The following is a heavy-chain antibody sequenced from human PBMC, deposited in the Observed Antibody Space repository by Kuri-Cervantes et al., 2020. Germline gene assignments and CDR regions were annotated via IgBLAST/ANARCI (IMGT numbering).Heavy chain of an antibody. CDR2: INHGGGI. V-gene: IGHV4-38-2*01. J-gene: IGHJ6*03. CDR3: ARVVPEEDRDLVTMFDYYYYMDV. Sequence: SETLSLTCAVSGYSISSGYYWSWIRQTPGKGLEWIGEINHGGGINYNPSLKSRVTMSVDTSKNQFSLKIRSVTAADTAVYYCARVVPEEDRDLVTMFDYYYYMDVWGKGTTVTVSS. CDR1: GYSISSGYY. D-gene: IGHD5-18*01.